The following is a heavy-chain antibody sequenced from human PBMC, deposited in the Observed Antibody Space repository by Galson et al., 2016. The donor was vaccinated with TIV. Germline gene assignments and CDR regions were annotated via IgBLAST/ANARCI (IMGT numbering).Heavy chain of an antibody. D-gene: IGHD7-27*01. Sequence: SLRLSCAASGFTFSMYNIHWVRQAPGKGLEWVAVISYDGNNKNYADSVKGRSTISRDNSGNTLYLQMNSLRPEDTAVYYYARDAGAYFYYGMDVWGQGTTVTVSS. CDR2: ISYDGNNK. V-gene: IGHV3-30-3*01. CDR1: GFTFSMYN. CDR3: ARDAGAYFYYGMDV. J-gene: IGHJ6*02.